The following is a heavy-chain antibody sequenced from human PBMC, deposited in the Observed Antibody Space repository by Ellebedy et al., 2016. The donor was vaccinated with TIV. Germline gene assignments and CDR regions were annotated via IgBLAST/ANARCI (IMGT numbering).Heavy chain of an antibody. J-gene: IGHJ6*02. Sequence: AASVKVSCQASGYTFTGYYMHWVRQAPGHGLEWMGIINPSGGSTSYAQKFQGRVTMTRDTSTSTVYMELNSLRSEDTAVYNCARGVMVRGVGFSGYYGMDVWGQGTTVTVSS. D-gene: IGHD3-10*01. CDR1: GYTFTGYY. CDR3: ARGVMVRGVGFSGYYGMDV. V-gene: IGHV1-46*01. CDR2: INPSGGST.